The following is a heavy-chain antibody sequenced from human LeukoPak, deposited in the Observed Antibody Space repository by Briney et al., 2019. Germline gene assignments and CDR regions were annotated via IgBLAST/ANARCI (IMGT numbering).Heavy chain of an antibody. V-gene: IGHV4-59*01. D-gene: IGHD1-1*01. Sequence: SETLSLTCTVSGGSISSYYWSWIRQPPGKGLEWIGYIYYSGSTNYNPSLKSRVTISVDTSKNQFSLKLSSVTAADTAVYYCARYDPLEGWFDPWGQGTLVTVSS. CDR1: GGSISSYY. CDR2: IYYSGST. CDR3: ARYDPLEGWFDP. J-gene: IGHJ5*02.